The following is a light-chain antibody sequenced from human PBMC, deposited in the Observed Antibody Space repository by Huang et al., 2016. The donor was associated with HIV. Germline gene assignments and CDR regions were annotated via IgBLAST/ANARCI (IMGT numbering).Light chain of an antibody. V-gene: IGKV1-17*03. Sequence: DIQMTQSPSAMSASVGDRVTITCRASQGIRTFLAWFQQKPGKVPKRLIYVASNLQSGVPSRFSGSGSGTEFSLTISSLQPEDFATYYCLQHFNYPYTFGQGTRLEIK. CDR3: LQHFNYPYT. CDR2: VAS. CDR1: QGIRTF. J-gene: IGKJ2*01.